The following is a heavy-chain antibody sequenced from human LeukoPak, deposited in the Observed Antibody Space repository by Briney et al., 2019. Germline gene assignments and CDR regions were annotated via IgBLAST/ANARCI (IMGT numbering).Heavy chain of an antibody. CDR3: ARSFDYGDPLDY. CDR1: GGTFSSYA. V-gene: IGHV1-69*13. Sequence: SVNVSCTASGGTFSSYAISWVRQAPGQGLEWMGGIIPIFGTANYAQKFQGRVTITADESTSTAYMELSSLRSEDTAVYYCARSFDYGDPLDYWGQGTLVTVSS. CDR2: IIPIFGTA. D-gene: IGHD4-17*01. J-gene: IGHJ4*02.